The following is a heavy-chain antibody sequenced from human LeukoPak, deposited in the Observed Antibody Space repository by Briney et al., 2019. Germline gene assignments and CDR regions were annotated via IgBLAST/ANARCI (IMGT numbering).Heavy chain of an antibody. Sequence: SQTLSLTCTVSGGSISSGDYYWIWIRQPPGKGLEWIGYIYYSGSTYYNPSLQSRATILVDTSKNQFSLKLTSVTAADTAVYYCARRTAAAGPFDYWGQGTLVTVSS. CDR3: ARRTAAAGPFDY. CDR2: IYYSGST. CDR1: GGSISSGDYY. J-gene: IGHJ4*02. D-gene: IGHD6-13*01. V-gene: IGHV4-30-4*01.